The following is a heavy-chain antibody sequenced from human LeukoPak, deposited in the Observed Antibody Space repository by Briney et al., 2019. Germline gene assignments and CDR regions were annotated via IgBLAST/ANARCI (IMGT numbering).Heavy chain of an antibody. CDR1: GFTFSGYW. CDR2: INGDGSTT. V-gene: IGHV3-74*01. CDR3: AKPRDSIVGTTTPTRLATLDI. Sequence: PGGSLRLSCAASGFTFSGYWMHWVRQVPGKGLVWVSRINGDGSTTTYADSVKGRFTISRDNAKNTLYLQMNSLRAEDTAVYYCAKPRDSIVGTTTPTRLATLDIWGQGTMVTASS. J-gene: IGHJ3*02. D-gene: IGHD1-26*01.